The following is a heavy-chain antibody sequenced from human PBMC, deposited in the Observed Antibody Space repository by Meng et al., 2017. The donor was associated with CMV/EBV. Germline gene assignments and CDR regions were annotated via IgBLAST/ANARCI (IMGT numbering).Heavy chain of an antibody. D-gene: IGHD2-21*01. CDR3: THQSYCGGDCHAC. CDR1: GGTFSGSA. CDR2: IRSKANSYAT. Sequence: KVSCKASGGTFSGSAMHWVRQASGKGLEWVGRIRSKANSYATAYAASVKGRFTISRDDSKNTAYLQMNSLKTEDTAVYYCTHQSYCGGDCHACWGQGTLVTVSS. J-gene: IGHJ4*02. V-gene: IGHV3-73*01.